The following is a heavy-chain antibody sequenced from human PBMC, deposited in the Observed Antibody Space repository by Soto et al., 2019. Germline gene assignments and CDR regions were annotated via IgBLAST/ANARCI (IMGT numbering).Heavy chain of an antibody. D-gene: IGHD2-2*01. CDR1: GFTFSSYA. CDR3: AKGRDCSSTSCPLGAFDI. CDR2: ISGSGGST. V-gene: IGHV3-23*01. J-gene: IGHJ3*02. Sequence: GGSLRLSCAASGFTFSSYAMSWVRQAPGKGLEWVSAISGSGGSTYYADSVKGRFTISRDNSKNTLYLQMNSLRAEDTAVYYCAKGRDCSSTSCPLGAFDIWGQGTMVTVSS.